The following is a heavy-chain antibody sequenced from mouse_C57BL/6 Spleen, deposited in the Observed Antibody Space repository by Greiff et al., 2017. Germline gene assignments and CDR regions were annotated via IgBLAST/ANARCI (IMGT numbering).Heavy chain of an antibody. D-gene: IGHD1-1*01. Sequence: VQLQQSGPGLVQPSQSLSITCTVSGFSLTSYGVHWVRQSPGQGLEWLGVIWRGGSTDYNAAFISRLSISKDNSKSQVFFKMNSLQADDTAIYYCARNRNYYGSSYFDYWGQGTTLTVSS. CDR2: IWRGGST. V-gene: IGHV2-2*01. J-gene: IGHJ2*01. CDR1: GFSLTSYG. CDR3: ARNRNYYGSSYFDY.